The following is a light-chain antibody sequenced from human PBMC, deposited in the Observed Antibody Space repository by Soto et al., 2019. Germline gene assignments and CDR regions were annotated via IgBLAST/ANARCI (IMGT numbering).Light chain of an antibody. J-gene: IGLJ1*01. CDR3: SSYTGSSTFV. CDR2: DVN. Sequence: QSALTQPASVSGSPGQSITISCTGTSNDVGGYDYVSWYQQLPGKAPKLLLYDVNNRPSGVSHRFSGSKSGNTASLTISGLQAEDEADYYCSSYTGSSTFVFGTGTKLTVL. CDR1: SNDVGGYDY. V-gene: IGLV2-14*01.